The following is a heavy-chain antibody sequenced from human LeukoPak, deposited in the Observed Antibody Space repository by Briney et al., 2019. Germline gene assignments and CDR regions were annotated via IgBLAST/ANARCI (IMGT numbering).Heavy chain of an antibody. Sequence: PGGSLRLSCAASGFTFSSYAMSWVRQAPGKGLEWVSAISGSGGSTYYADSVKGRFTISRDNSKNTLYLQMNSLRAEDTAVYYCAKGALYDFWSGYYNSPYYFDYWGQGTLVTVSS. D-gene: IGHD3-3*01. J-gene: IGHJ4*02. V-gene: IGHV3-23*01. CDR1: GFTFSSYA. CDR2: ISGSGGST. CDR3: AKGALYDFWSGYYNSPYYFDY.